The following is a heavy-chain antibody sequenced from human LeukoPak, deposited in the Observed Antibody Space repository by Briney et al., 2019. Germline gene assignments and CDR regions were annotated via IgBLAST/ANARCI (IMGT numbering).Heavy chain of an antibody. V-gene: IGHV3-74*01. CDR2: INSDGSST. CDR1: GFTFSSYW. CDR3: AREQAYDYVWGSYRYADY. Sequence: GGSLRLSCAASGFTFSSYWMHWVRQVPGKGLVWVSRINSDGSSTNYADSVKGRFTISRDNAKNTLYLQMNSLRAEDTAVYYCAREQAYDYVWGSYRYADYWGQGTLVTVSS. J-gene: IGHJ4*02. D-gene: IGHD3-16*02.